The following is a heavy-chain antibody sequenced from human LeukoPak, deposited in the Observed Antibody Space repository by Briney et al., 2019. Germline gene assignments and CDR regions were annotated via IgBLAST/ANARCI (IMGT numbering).Heavy chain of an antibody. J-gene: IGHJ4*02. CDR1: GFTFSSYA. V-gene: IGHV3-23*01. D-gene: IGHD2-2*01. Sequence: GGSLRLSCAASGFTFSSYAMSRVRQAPGKGLEWVSAISGSGGSTYYADSVKGRFTISRDNSKNTLYLQMNSLRAEDTAVYYCAKDSVVVPAAKGSYFDYWGQGTLVTVSS. CDR3: AKDSVVVPAAKGSYFDY. CDR2: ISGSGGST.